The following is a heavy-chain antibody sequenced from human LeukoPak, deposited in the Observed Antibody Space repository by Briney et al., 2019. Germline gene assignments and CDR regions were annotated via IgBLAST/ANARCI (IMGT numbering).Heavy chain of an antibody. CDR2: ISSSSSYI. V-gene: IGHV3-21*04. D-gene: IGHD3-3*01. J-gene: IGHJ4*02. CDR3: AKDSSIFGVVID. CDR1: GFTFSSYS. Sequence: PGGSLRLSCAASGFTFSSYSMNWVRQAPGKGLEWVSSISSSSSYIYYADSVKGQFTIPRDNSKNTLYLQMNSLRAEDTAVYYCAKDSSIFGVVIDWGQGTLVTVSS.